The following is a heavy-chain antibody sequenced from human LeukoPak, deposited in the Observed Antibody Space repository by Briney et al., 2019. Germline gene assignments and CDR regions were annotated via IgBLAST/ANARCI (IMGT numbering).Heavy chain of an antibody. CDR2: FNPNSGGT. V-gene: IGHV1-2*02. D-gene: IGHD6-13*01. Sequence: ASVKVSCKASGYTFTGYYIHWVREAPGQGHEWMGWFNPNSGGTNYAQKFQGRVTMTRNTSISTAYMELRRLRSDDTAVYYCAREYSSRPSNLYGVLGQGGQVTLVPVSS. CDR1: GYTFTGYY. CDR3: AREYSSRPSNLYGVLGQ. J-gene: IGHJ4*02.